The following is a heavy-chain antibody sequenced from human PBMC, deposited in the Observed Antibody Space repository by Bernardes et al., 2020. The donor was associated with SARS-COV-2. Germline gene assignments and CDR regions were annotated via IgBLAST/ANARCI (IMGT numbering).Heavy chain of an antibody. CDR3: AREFYDSSGYYSPKCFDP. Sequence: GGSLRLSCVASGFKLSSYAMNWVRQAPGKGLEWVSSISASSSFLSYADSVEGRFTISRDNAKNSLYLQMNSLRAEDTAVYYCAREFYDSSGYYSPKCFDPWGQGTLVTVSS. V-gene: IGHV3-21*06. D-gene: IGHD3-22*01. CDR2: ISASSSFL. J-gene: IGHJ5*02. CDR1: GFKLSSYA.